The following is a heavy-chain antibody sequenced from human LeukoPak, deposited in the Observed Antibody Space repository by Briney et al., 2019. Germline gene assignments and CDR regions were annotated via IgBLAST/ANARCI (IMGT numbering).Heavy chain of an antibody. CDR2: ISSSGSTI. D-gene: IGHD6-19*01. Sequence: PGGSLRLSCAASGFTFSDYYMSWIRQAPGKGLEWVSYISSSGSTIYYADSVKGRFAISRDNTKNSLYLQMNSLRAEDTAVYYCARSLAQRQWPSMIDYWGQGTLVTVSS. J-gene: IGHJ4*02. V-gene: IGHV3-11*04. CDR1: GFTFSDYY. CDR3: ARSLAQRQWPSMIDY.